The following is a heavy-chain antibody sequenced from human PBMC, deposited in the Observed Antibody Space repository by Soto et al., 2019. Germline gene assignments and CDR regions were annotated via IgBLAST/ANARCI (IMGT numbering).Heavy chain of an antibody. Sequence: EVQLVESGGGLIQPGGSLKLSCEASGFTVGNNYMSWVRQAPGKGLEWVSLIYSTGTTKYADSVKGRFTVSRDNAKNTLYLQMNSLIAEDTSVYYCAKDGRGSGSHYNSFGYWGQGTLVTVSS. V-gene: IGHV3-53*01. J-gene: IGHJ4*02. CDR1: GFTVGNNY. D-gene: IGHD3-10*01. CDR3: AKDGRGSGSHYNSFGY. CDR2: IYSTGTT.